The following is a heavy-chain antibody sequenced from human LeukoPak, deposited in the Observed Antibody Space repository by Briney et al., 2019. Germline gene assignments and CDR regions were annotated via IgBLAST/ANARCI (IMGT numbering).Heavy chain of an antibody. J-gene: IGHJ4*02. CDR2: INAGNGNT. D-gene: IGHD2-2*02. Sequence: ASVKVSCKASGYTFTSYAMHWVRQAPGQRLEWMGWINAGNGNTKYSQKFQGRVTITRDTSASTAYMELSSLRSEDTAVYYCTTVSSPYTALDPYYFDYWGQGTLVTVSS. CDR1: GYTFTSYA. CDR3: TTVSSPYTALDPYYFDY. V-gene: IGHV1-3*01.